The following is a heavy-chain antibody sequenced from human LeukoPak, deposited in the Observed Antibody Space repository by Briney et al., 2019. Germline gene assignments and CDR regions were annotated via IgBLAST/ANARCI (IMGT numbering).Heavy chain of an antibody. CDR3: ARDSYSGSYWPYTDDAFDI. J-gene: IGHJ3*02. D-gene: IGHD1-26*01. CDR2: INHSGST. V-gene: IGHV4-34*01. Sequence: SETLSLTCAVYGGSFRGYYWSWIRQPPGKGLEWIGEINHSGSTNYNPSLKSRVTISVDTSKNQFSLKLSSVTAADTAVYYCARDSYSGSYWPYTDDAFDIWGQGTMVTVSS. CDR1: GGSFRGYY.